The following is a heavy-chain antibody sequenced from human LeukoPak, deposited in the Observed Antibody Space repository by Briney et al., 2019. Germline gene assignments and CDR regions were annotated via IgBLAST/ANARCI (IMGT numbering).Heavy chain of an antibody. D-gene: IGHD3-22*01. J-gene: IGHJ3*02. Sequence: SETLSLTCTVSGGSISSSSYYWGWIRQPPGKGLEWIGSIYYSGSTYYNPSLKSRVTISVDTSKNQFSLKLSSVTAADTAVYYCARHYYDSSGYYSDAFDIRGQGTMVTVSS. CDR1: GGSISSSSYY. CDR3: ARHYYDSSGYYSDAFDI. V-gene: IGHV4-39*01. CDR2: IYYSGST.